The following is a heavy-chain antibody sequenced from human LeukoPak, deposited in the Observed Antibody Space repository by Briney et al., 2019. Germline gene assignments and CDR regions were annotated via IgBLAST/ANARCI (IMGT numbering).Heavy chain of an antibody. J-gene: IGHJ4*02. CDR3: ATLEQQLVFTFDY. Sequence: ASVKVSCKVPGYTFTDYYMHWVQQAPGKGLERMGLVDPEDGETIYAEKFQGRVTITADTSTDTAYMELSSLRSEDTAVYYCATLEQQLVFTFDYWGQGTLVTVSS. CDR2: VDPEDGET. CDR1: GYTFTDYY. D-gene: IGHD6-13*01. V-gene: IGHV1-69-2*01.